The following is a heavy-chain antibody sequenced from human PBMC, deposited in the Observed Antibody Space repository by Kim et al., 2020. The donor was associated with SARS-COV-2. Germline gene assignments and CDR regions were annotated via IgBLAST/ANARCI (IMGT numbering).Heavy chain of an antibody. D-gene: IGHD1-7*01. J-gene: IGHJ4*02. Sequence: GGSLRLSCAASGLTVTSNYMSWVRQAPERGLEWVSIIYPDGETHYADSVRGRFIISSDNSKNTLSLQMNNLRVDDTAVYYCAKLPGTIVPSPYYWGQGTLVTVSS. CDR2: IYPDGET. CDR3: AKLPGTIVPSPYY. CDR1: GLTVTSNY. V-gene: IGHV3-53*01.